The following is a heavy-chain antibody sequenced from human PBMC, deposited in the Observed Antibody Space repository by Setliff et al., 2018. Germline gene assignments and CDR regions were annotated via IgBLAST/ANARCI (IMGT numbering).Heavy chain of an antibody. CDR3: MRQVGGGLWYFDY. CDR2: IYHDGRA. Sequence: SETLSLTCTVSGGSISSSSYYWGWIRQPPGKGLEWIGIIYHDGRAYYSTSLKSRVNLSLDMSKTQFSLHLNSVTAADTAVYYCMRQVGGGLWYFDYWGQGILVTVSS. J-gene: IGHJ4*02. V-gene: IGHV4-39*07. CDR1: GGSISSSSYY. D-gene: IGHD2-15*01.